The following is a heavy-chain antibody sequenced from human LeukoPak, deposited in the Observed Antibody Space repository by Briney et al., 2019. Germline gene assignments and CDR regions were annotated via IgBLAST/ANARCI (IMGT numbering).Heavy chain of an antibody. CDR1: GYTFTSYY. J-gene: IGHJ6*03. CDR3: ARDGYYYDSSGYIPSYYYYYYMDV. CDR2: VNPSGSST. V-gene: IGHV1-46*01. Sequence: ASVKVSCKASGYTFTSYYMHWVRQAPGQGLEWMGIVNPSGSSTSYAEKFQGRATMTRDMSTSTVYMELSSLRSEDTAVYYCARDGYYYDSSGYIPSYYYYYYMDVWGKGTTVTVSS. D-gene: IGHD3-22*01.